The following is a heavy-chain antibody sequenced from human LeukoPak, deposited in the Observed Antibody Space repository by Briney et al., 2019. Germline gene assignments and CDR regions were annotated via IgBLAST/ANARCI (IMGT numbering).Heavy chain of an antibody. CDR2: ISSSSSYI. J-gene: IGHJ3*02. Sequence: GGSLRLSCAASGFTFSSYSMNWVRQAPGKGLEWVSSISSSSSYIYYADSVKGRFTISRDNAKNSLYLQMNSLRAEDTAVYYCARVQGGMEWLLSHDAFDIWGQGTMVTVSS. D-gene: IGHD3-3*01. CDR3: ARVQGGMEWLLSHDAFDI. V-gene: IGHV3-21*01. CDR1: GFTFSSYS.